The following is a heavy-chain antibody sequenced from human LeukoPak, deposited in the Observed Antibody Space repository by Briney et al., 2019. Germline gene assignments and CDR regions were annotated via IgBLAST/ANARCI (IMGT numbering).Heavy chain of an antibody. V-gene: IGHV3-66*01. J-gene: IGHJ4*02. CDR2: IYSGGST. CDR3: ATANWNYAHY. Sequence: GGSLRLSCAASGFTVNKKCLSWVRQAPGKGLEWVSVIYSGGSTYYADSVKGRFTISRDNSKNTLYLQMNSLRAEDTAVYYCATANWNYAHYWGQGTLVTVSS. CDR1: GFTVNKKC. D-gene: IGHD1-7*01.